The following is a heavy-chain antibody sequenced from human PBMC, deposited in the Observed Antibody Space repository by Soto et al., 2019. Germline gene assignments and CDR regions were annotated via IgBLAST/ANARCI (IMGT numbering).Heavy chain of an antibody. V-gene: IGHV3-30*18. CDR2: VSHDGRNT. J-gene: IGHJ4*02. D-gene: IGHD6-19*01. CDR1: GFTFSDYA. Sequence: VQLVESGGGVVQPGRSLRLSCAASGFTFSDYAMHWVRQAPGKGLEWVAVVSHDGRNTHYADSVKGRFTISRESCKKTVSLEMTRLRAEDTAVYYCAKGGRQWLVTSDFNYWGQGALVTVSS. CDR3: AKGGRQWLVTSDFNY.